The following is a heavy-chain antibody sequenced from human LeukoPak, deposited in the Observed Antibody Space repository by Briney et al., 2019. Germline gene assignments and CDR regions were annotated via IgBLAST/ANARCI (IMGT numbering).Heavy chain of an antibody. CDR2: IRSSGDT. V-gene: IGHV3-21*05. CDR1: GFTFSSYA. D-gene: IGHD3-16*01. J-gene: IGHJ4*02. CDR3: ARSPGGRRLEY. Sequence: GGSLRLSCAASGFTFSSYAMNWVRQAPGKGLEWISYIRSSGDTFYADSVKGRFTISRDDAKGSLYLQMNSLRAEDTAVYFCARSPGGRRLEYWGQGTLVTVSS.